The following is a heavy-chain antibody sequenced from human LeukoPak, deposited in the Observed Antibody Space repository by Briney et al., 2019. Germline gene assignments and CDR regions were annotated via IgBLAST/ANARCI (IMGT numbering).Heavy chain of an antibody. CDR1: GFPFSDYS. V-gene: IGHV3-48*02. CDR2: ISTESGTK. Sequence: GGSLRLSCAASGFPFSDYSMNWVRQAPGKGLEWISYISTESGTKYYADSVKGRFTISRDNAKNSLFLQMNSLRDEGTAVYYCARVPLYDRSGYYFDYWGLGTLVTVSS. D-gene: IGHD3-22*01. CDR3: ARVPLYDRSGYYFDY. J-gene: IGHJ4*02.